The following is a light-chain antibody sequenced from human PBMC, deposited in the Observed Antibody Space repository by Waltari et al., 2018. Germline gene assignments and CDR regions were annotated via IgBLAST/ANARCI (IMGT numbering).Light chain of an antibody. CDR2: YKSDSDK. CDR1: SGINVGSYR. CDR3: MIWYSSAWV. V-gene: IGLV5-45*03. J-gene: IGLJ3*02. Sequence: QAVLTQPSSLSASPGASASLTCTLRSGINVGSYRIYWYQQKPGSPPQYLLRYKSDSDKQQGSGVPSRFSGSKDASANAGSLLISGLQSEDEADYYCMIWYSSAWVFGGGTKLTVL.